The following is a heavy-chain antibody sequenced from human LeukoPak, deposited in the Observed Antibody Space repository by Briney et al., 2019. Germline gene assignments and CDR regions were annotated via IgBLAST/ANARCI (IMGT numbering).Heavy chain of an antibody. V-gene: IGHV3-23*01. CDR3: ARHSRGRWYVFDY. J-gene: IGHJ4*02. CDR2: ISGSGGNT. D-gene: IGHD6-13*01. Sequence: GGSLRLSCAASGFTFSSYAVSWVAQPPGKGLEWVSGISGSGGNTYYADSVKGRFTISRDNSNNTLYLQMNSLRAEDTAVYYCARHSRGRWYVFDYWGQGTLVTVSS. CDR1: GFTFSSYA.